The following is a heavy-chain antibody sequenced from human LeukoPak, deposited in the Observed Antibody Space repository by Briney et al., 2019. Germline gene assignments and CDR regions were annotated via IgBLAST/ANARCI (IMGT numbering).Heavy chain of an antibody. CDR1: GGAISSDNYF. Sequence: SQTLSLTCTVSGGAISSDNYFWNWIRQPAGKGLEWIGRIYTSGSTNYNPPLKSRVTISVDTSKNQFSLKLTSVTAADAAVYYCASIRRGEFLPGSHWGQGALVTVSS. D-gene: IGHD3-16*01. CDR2: IYTSGST. J-gene: IGHJ4*02. CDR3: ASIRRGEFLPGSH. V-gene: IGHV4-61*02.